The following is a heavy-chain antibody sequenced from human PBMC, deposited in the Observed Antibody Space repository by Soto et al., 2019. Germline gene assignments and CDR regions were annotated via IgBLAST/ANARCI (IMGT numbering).Heavy chain of an antibody. CDR2: IYWDDGK. D-gene: IGHD4-17*01. V-gene: IGHV2-5*02. J-gene: IGHJ4*02. Sequence: QITLKESGPTLIKPTQTLTLTCSFSGFSLTTNGAAVGWIRQPPREALEWLAVIYWDDGKRYNPSLRGRPTIAKDTFGSQVVRTLDNVDPVDTATYDCAHDGDYVMGLSSKFDCWGPGTLVTVS. CDR1: GFSLTTNGAA. CDR3: AHDGDYVMGLSSKFDC.